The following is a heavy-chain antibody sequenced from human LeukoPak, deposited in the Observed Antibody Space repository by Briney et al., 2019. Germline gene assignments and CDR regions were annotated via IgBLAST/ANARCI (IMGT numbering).Heavy chain of an antibody. CDR2: FDPEDGET. CDR3: ATGPRILSLEGSSYYGMDV. J-gene: IGHJ6*04. Sequence: ASVKVACKVSGYTLTELSMHWVRQAPGKGLEWMGGFDPEDGETIYAQKFQGRVTMTEDTSTDTAYMELSSLRSEDTAVYYCATGPRILSLEGSSYYGMDVWGKGTTVTDSS. V-gene: IGHV1-24*01. D-gene: IGHD2-15*01. CDR1: GYTLTELS.